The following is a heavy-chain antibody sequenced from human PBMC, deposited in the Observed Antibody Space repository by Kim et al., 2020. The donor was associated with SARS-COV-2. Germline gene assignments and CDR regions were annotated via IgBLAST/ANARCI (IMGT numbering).Heavy chain of an antibody. Sequence: SADSVKGRFTISRDNSKNTLYLQMNSLGAEDTAVYYCAKALLRYFDWLLSWGQGTLVTVSS. V-gene: IGHV3-23*01. J-gene: IGHJ5*02. D-gene: IGHD3-9*01. CDR3: AKALLRYFDWLLS.